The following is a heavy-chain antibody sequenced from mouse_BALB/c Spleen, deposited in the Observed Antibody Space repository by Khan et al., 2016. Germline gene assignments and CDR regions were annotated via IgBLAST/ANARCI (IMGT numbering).Heavy chain of an antibody. D-gene: IGHD2-4*01. Sequence: VQLQQSGAELVKPGASVKLSCTASGFNIKDTYMHWVKQRPEQGLEWIGRIDPANGNTKYDPKFQGKATITADTSSNTAYLQLSRLTSEDTAVYYCAGSPYDYDVGFAYWGQGTLVTVSA. V-gene: IGHV14-3*02. CDR2: IDPANGNT. CDR1: GFNIKDTY. J-gene: IGHJ3*01. CDR3: AGSPYDYDVGFAY.